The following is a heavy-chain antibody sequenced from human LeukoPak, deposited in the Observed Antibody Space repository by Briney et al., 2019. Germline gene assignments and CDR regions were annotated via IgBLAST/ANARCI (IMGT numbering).Heavy chain of an antibody. J-gene: IGHJ5*02. D-gene: IGHD3-10*01. CDR1: GFTFSSYW. CDR2: INGDGSTT. Sequence: PGGSLRLSCAASGFTFSSYWMRWVRHAPGKGLLWVSRINGDGSTTNYADSVKGRFTISRDNAKNTLYLQINSLRAEDMAVYYCARDRGFGDLSDWFDPWGQGTLVTVSS. CDR3: ARDRGFGDLSDWFDP. V-gene: IGHV3-74*01.